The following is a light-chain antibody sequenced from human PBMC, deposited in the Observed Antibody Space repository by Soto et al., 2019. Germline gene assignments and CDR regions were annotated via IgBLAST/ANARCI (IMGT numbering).Light chain of an antibody. Sequence: QSSLTQPASVSGSPGQSITITCTGTSSDIGGYDYVSWYQHHPGKAPKVIIYGVTNRPSGAPDRFSGSTSGNTASLTISGLQAEDETDYFCSLYSSNGSLIFGPGTKLTVL. CDR3: SLYSSNGSLI. J-gene: IGLJ1*01. CDR2: GVT. V-gene: IGLV2-14*01. CDR1: SSDIGGYDY.